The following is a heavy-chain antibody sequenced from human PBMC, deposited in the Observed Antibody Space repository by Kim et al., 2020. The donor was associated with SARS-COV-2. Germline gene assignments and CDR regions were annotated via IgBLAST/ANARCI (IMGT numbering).Heavy chain of an antibody. CDR3: VRVQWLLLLYFYMDV. Sequence: SETLSLTCTVSGGSIFNVNYYWGWVRQPPGKGLEWIGHIYDTGTTYSNPSLESRVNLSVDVSKDQFSLRLSAVTAADTAVYYCVRVQWLLLLYFYMDVWGTGTTVTVSS. CDR1: GGSIFNVNYY. D-gene: IGHD3-22*01. CDR2: IYDTGTT. J-gene: IGHJ6*03. V-gene: IGHV4-39*01.